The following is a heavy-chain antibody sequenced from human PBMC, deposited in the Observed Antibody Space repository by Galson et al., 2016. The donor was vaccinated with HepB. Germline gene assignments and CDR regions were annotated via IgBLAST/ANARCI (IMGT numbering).Heavy chain of an antibody. J-gene: IGHJ3*01. CDR2: IKRDGSDK. CDR3: ARGYGGFTGSFPINDAFDL. V-gene: IGHV3-7*01. D-gene: IGHD3-16*01. CDR1: GFRFSSNW. Sequence: SLRLSCAASGFRFSSNWMSWVRQGSGKGLEWVANIKRDGSDKYYVDSVRGRFNISRDNDKDSVYLQMNSLRAEDTGVYYCARGYGGFTGSFPINDAFDLWGQGTVVIVSS.